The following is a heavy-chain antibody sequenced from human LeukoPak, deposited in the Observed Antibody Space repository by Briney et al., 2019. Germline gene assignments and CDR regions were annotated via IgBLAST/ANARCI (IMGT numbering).Heavy chain of an antibody. D-gene: IGHD2-21*01. J-gene: IGHJ6*03. V-gene: IGHV4-34*01. Sequence: PSETLSLTCAVYGGSFSGYYWSWIRQPPGKGLEWIGEINHSGSTNYNPSLKSRVTISVDTSKNQFSLKLSSVTAADTAVYYCARVARPRGYYYMDVWGKGTTVTVSS. CDR3: ARVARPRGYYYMDV. CDR1: GGSFSGYY. CDR2: INHSGST.